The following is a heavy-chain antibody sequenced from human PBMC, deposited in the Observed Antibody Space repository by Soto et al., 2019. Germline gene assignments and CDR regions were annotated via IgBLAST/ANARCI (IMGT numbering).Heavy chain of an antibody. V-gene: IGHV1-46*01. CDR1: GYTFTSYY. J-gene: IGHJ6*02. Sequence: QVQLVQSVAEVKKPGASVKVSCKASGYTFTSYYMHWVRQAPGQGHEWMGIIHPSGDSTSYAQKFKGRVPLPRDTSTRTLYMALSRRTSEDTAIYYCSRVGDPLQVNFYYGMDVWGQGTTVTVSS. CDR2: IHPSGDST. CDR3: SRVGDPLQVNFYYGMDV.